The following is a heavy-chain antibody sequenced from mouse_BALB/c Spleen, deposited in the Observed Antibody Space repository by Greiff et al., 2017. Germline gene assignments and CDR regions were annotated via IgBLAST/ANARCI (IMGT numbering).Heavy chain of an antibody. D-gene: IGHD2-14*01. CDR2: ISSGGSYT. V-gene: IGHV5-6-4*01. Sequence: EVKLMESGGGLVKPGGSLKLSCAASGFTFSSYTMSWVRQTPEKRLEWVATISSGGSYTYYPDSVKGRFTISRDNAKNTLYLQMSSLKSEDTAMYYCTRDPGYEGFAYWGQGTLVTVSA. CDR3: TRDPGYEGFAY. J-gene: IGHJ3*01. CDR1: GFTFSSYT.